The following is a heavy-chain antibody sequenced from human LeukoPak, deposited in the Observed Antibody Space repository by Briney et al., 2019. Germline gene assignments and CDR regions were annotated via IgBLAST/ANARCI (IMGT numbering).Heavy chain of an antibody. D-gene: IGHD5-24*01. CDR2: VYYSGST. V-gene: IGHV4-61*05. J-gene: IGHJ4*02. Sequence: SETLSLTCTVSGGSISSSSYYWGWIRQPPGKGLEWIGYVYYSGSTNYNPSLKSRVTISVDTSKNQFSLKLSSVTAADTAVYYCARGDGYNVYWGQGTLVTVSS. CDR1: GGSISSSSYY. CDR3: ARGDGYNVY.